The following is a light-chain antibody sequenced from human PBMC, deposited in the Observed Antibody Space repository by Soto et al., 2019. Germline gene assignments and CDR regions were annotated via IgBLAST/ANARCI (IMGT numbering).Light chain of an antibody. J-gene: IGKJ1*01. CDR1: QSISSY. V-gene: IGKV1-39*01. Sequence: DIQLTQPPTSQNASVGDKVTITCRASQSISSYLNWYQQKPGKAPKLLIYAASSLQSWVPSRFTGSGSGTDFTLTISSLQPEDFATYYCQQSYTSWWTFGQGTKVDI. CDR2: AAS. CDR3: QQSYTSWWT.